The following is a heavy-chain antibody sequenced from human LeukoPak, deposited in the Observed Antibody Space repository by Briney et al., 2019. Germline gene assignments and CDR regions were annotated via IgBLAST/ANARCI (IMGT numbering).Heavy chain of an antibody. CDR3: AINPGDYDDFDY. J-gene: IGHJ4*02. V-gene: IGHV3-23*01. CDR1: GFTFSSYA. Sequence: GGSLRLSCAASGFTFSSYAMTWVRQAPGKGLEWVSAISGPGGAPFYADSVKGRFTISRDNSNNMLYLQMNSLRADDTALYYCAINPGDYDDFDYWGQGTLVTVSS. D-gene: IGHD4-17*01. CDR2: ISGPGGAP.